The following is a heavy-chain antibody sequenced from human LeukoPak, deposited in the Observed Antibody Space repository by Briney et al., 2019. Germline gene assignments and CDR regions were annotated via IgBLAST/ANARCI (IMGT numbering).Heavy chain of an antibody. CDR1: GFTFDDYG. CDR2: INWNGGST. V-gene: IGHV3-20*04. J-gene: IGHJ5*02. CDR3: AKALGYCSSTSCPENWFDP. Sequence: GGSLRLSCAASGFTFDDYGMSWVRQAPGKGLEWVSGINWNGGSTGYAVSVKGRFTISRDNAKNSLYLQMNSLRAEDTAVYYCAKALGYCSSTSCPENWFDPWGQGTLVTVSS. D-gene: IGHD2-2*01.